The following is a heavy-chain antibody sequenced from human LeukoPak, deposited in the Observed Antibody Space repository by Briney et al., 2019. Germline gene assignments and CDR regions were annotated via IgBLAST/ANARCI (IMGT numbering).Heavy chain of an antibody. CDR2: INPNSGGT. Sequence: ASVKVSCKASGYTFTGYYMHWVRQAPGQGLEWMGWINPNSGGTNYAQKFQGRVTMTRDMSTSTVYMELSSLRSEDTAVYYCAREAGGIQLWTSFDYWGQGTLVTVSS. D-gene: IGHD5-18*01. J-gene: IGHJ4*02. CDR3: AREAGGIQLWTSFDY. CDR1: GYTFTGYY. V-gene: IGHV1-2*02.